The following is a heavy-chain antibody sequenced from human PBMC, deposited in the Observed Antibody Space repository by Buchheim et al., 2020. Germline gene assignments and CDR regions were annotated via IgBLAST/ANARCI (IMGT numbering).Heavy chain of an antibody. CDR3: AKEGSDIVVVPAAKREFDY. CDR1: GFTFSSYG. D-gene: IGHD2-2*01. V-gene: IGHV3-30*18. Sequence: QVQLVESGGGVVQPGRSLRLSCAASGFTFSSYGMHWVRQAPGKGLEWVAVISYDGSNKYYADSVKGRFTISRDNSKNTLYLQMNSLRAEDTAVYYCAKEGSDIVVVPAAKREFDYWGQGTL. CDR2: ISYDGSNK. J-gene: IGHJ4*02.